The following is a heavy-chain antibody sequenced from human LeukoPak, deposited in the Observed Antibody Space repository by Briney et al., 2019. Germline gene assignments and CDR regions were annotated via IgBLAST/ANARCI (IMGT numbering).Heavy chain of an antibody. CDR1: GFTFSSYG. J-gene: IGHJ5*02. Sequence: GGSLRLSCAVSGFTFSSYGMHWVRQAPGKGLEWVAVIWYDGSNKYYADSVKGRFTISRDNSKNTLYLQMNSLRAEDTAVYYCARARSNYGSGSYYNPWAHWFDPWGQGTLVTVSS. D-gene: IGHD3-10*01. V-gene: IGHV3-33*01. CDR3: ARARSNYGSGSYYNPWAHWFDP. CDR2: IWYDGSNK.